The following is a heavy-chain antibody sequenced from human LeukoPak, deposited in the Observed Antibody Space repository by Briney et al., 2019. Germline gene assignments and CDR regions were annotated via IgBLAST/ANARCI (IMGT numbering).Heavy chain of an antibody. Sequence: SETLSLTCTVSGGSISSYYWSWIRQPPGKGLEWIGYIYYSGSTNYNPSLKSRVTISVDTSKNQLSLKLSSVTAADTAVYYCARHLEMATIPSWFDPWGQGTLVTVSS. D-gene: IGHD5-24*01. V-gene: IGHV4-59*08. CDR3: ARHLEMATIPSWFDP. CDR2: IYYSGST. J-gene: IGHJ5*02. CDR1: GGSISSYY.